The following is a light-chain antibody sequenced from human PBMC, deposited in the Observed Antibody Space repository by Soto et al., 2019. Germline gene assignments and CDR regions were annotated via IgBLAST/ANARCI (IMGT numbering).Light chain of an antibody. J-gene: IGKJ4*01. CDR2: AAS. Sequence: DIQMTQSPSSLSASVGDRVTITCRASETIASYVNWYQQRPGKAPKLLIYAASTLQSGVPSRFGGSGSGTDFTLTITSLQPEDFATYYCQQSYSNPLVTFGGGTKVEIK. CDR3: QQSYSNPLVT. V-gene: IGKV1-39*01. CDR1: ETIASY.